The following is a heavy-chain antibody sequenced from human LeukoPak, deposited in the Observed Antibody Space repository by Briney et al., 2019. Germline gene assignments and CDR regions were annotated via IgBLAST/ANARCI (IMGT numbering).Heavy chain of an antibody. J-gene: IGHJ4*02. CDR1: GYTFTGYY. CDR3: ARAGGGSSWPLVVDY. Sequence: ASVKVSCKASGYTFTGYYMHWVRQAPGQGLEWMGRINPNSGGTNYAQKFQGRVTMTRGTSISTAYMELSRLRSDDTAVYYCARAGGGSSWPLVVDYWGQGTLVTVSS. D-gene: IGHD6-13*01. V-gene: IGHV1-2*06. CDR2: INPNSGGT.